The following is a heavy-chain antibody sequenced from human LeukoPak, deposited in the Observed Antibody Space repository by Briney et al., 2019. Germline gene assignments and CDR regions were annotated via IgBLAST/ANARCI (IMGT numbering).Heavy chain of an antibody. CDR2: MNPNSGNT. J-gene: IGHJ4*02. V-gene: IGHV1-8*02. D-gene: IGHD4-23*01. CDR3: ARGRFYRGGNGVVGY. CDR1: GYTFTSYG. Sequence: ASVKVSCKASGYTFTSYGISWVRQATGQGLEWMGWMNPNSGNTGYAQKFQGRVTMTRNTSISTAYMELSSLRSEDTAVYYCARGRFYRGGNGVVGYWGQGTLVTVSS.